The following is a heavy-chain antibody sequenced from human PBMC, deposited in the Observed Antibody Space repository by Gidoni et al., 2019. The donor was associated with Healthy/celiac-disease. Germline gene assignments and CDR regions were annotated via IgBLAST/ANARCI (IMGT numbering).Heavy chain of an antibody. D-gene: IGHD6-13*01. V-gene: IGHV4-34*01. CDR1: GGSFSGYY. CDR3: ARSGWIGGQLVLDY. J-gene: IGHJ4*02. CDR2: INHSGST. Sequence: QVQLQQWGAGLLKPSETLSLTCAVYGGSFSGYYWSWIRPPPGKGLEWIGEINHSGSTNYNPSLKSRVTISVDTSKNQFSLKLSSVTAADTAVYYCARSGWIGGQLVLDYWGQGTLVTVSS.